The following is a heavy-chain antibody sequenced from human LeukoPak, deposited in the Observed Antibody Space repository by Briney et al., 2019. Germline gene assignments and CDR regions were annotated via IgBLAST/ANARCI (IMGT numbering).Heavy chain of an antibody. CDR3: ATVGQTGSGSYYIPRYFQH. V-gene: IGHV1-24*01. CDR1: GYTLTELS. D-gene: IGHD3-10*01. CDR2: FDPEDGET. J-gene: IGHJ1*01. Sequence: ASVKVSCKVSGYTLTELSMHGVRQAPGKGLEWMGGFDPEDGETIYAQKFQGSVTMTEDTSTDTAYMELSSLRSEDTAVYYCATVGQTGSGSYYIPRYFQHWGQGTLVTVSS.